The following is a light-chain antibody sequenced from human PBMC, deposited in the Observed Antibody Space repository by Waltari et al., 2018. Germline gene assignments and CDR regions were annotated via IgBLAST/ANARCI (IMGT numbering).Light chain of an antibody. Sequence: DIQMTQSPSSLSASVGDRVTITCQASQDIITSLNWYQQKPVRAPNLLISDASNLETGVPSRFTGSGSGTHFTLNINNLQPDDIATYYCQQYESLPRTFGQGTKLDI. V-gene: IGKV1-33*01. CDR2: DAS. CDR1: QDIITS. CDR3: QQYESLPRT. J-gene: IGKJ2*02.